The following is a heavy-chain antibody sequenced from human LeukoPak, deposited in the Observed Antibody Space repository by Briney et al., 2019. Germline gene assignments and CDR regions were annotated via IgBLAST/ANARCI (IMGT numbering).Heavy chain of an antibody. CDR1: GFTFSSYA. J-gene: IGHJ4*02. CDR2: ISGGGATT. V-gene: IGHV3-23*01. Sequence: TGGSLRLSCAASGFTFSSYAMSWVRQAQGKGLEWVSDISGGGATTFYADSVKGRFTISRDNSKNTLYLQLSSLRAEDTAVYYCAKSTGYSTTGRDFDSWGRGTLVTVSS. CDR3: AKSTGYSTTGRDFDS. D-gene: IGHD6-13*01.